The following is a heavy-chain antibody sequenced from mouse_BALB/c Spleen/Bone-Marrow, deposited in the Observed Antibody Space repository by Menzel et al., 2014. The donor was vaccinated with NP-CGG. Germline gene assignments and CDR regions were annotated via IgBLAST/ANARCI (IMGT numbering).Heavy chain of an antibody. J-gene: IGHJ4*01. CDR2: ISSGGNYT. CDR3: VRAYGSSYAMDY. Sequence: DVMLVESGGGLVKPGGSLKLSCAASGFTFSSYAMSWVRQSPEKRLEWVAEISSGGNYTYYPDTVTGRFTISRDNAKNIPYLEMSSLRSDDTAMYYCVRAYGSSYAMDYWGQGTSVTVSS. D-gene: IGHD1-1*01. CDR1: GFTFSSYA. V-gene: IGHV5-9-4*01.